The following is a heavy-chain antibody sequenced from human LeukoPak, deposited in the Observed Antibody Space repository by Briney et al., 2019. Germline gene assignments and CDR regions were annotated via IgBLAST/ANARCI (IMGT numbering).Heavy chain of an antibody. D-gene: IGHD6-13*01. V-gene: IGHV4-34*08. Sequence: GSLRLSCAASGLTFINFGMSWIRQPPGKWLEWIGDINHSGGTNYIPSLKSRVTISVDTSKNQFSLKLTSVTAADTAIYYCARHRRIAEAGIRGYDYWGQGTLVTVSS. CDR2: INHSGGT. CDR3: ARHRRIAEAGIRGYDY. J-gene: IGHJ4*02. CDR1: GLTFINFG.